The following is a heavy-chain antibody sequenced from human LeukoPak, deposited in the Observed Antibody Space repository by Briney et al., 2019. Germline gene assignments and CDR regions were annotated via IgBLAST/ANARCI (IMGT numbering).Heavy chain of an antibody. D-gene: IGHD5-18*01. CDR2: MNPNSGNT. J-gene: IGHJ4*02. CDR3: ARGGRGYSYGRPQTTFDY. Sequence: ASVKVSCKASGYTFTSYDINWVRQATGQGREWMGWMNPNSGNTGYAQKFQGRVTMTRNTSISTAYMELSSLRSEDTAVYYCARGGRGYSYGRPQTTFDYWGQGTLVTVSS. CDR1: GYTFTSYD. V-gene: IGHV1-8*01.